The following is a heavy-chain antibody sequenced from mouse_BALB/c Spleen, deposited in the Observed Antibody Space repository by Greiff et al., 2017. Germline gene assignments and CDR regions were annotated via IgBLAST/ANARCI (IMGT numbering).Heavy chain of an antibody. D-gene: IGHD2-3*01. CDR2: ISTYYGNT. CDR1: GYTFTDYA. CDR3: ARCRYDGGGRAMDD. J-gene: IGHJ4*01. V-gene: IGHV1-67*01. Sequence: QVQLQQSGPELVRPGVSVKISCKGSGYTFTDYAMHWVKQSHAKSLEWIGVISTYYGNTNYNQKFKGKATMTVDKSSSTAYMELARLTSEDSAIYYCARCRYDGGGRAMDDWGQGTSVTVSS.